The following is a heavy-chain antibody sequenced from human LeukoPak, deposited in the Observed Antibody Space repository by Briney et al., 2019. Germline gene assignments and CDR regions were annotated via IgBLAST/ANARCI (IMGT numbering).Heavy chain of an antibody. Sequence: ASVKVSCKASGYTFSNFDINWVRQATGQGLEWMGWMNPHSGNTGYSQKFQGRVTITKNSSISTAYMELSSLTSEDTAVYYCATDLAHITMVRSYFDYWGQGTLVTVSS. CDR1: GYTFSNFD. CDR2: MNPHSGNT. V-gene: IGHV1-8*03. J-gene: IGHJ4*02. CDR3: ATDLAHITMVRSYFDY. D-gene: IGHD3-10*01.